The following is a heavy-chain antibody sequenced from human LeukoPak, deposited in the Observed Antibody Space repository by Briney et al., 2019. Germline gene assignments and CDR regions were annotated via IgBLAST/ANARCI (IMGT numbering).Heavy chain of an antibody. CDR3: ARVPSYYYDSSGYPGYYYYYGMDV. CDR1: GFTVSSNY. Sequence: PGGSLRLSCAASGFTVSSNYMSWVRQAPGKGLEWVSVIYSGGSTYYADSVKGRFTISRDNSKNTLYLQMNSLRAEDTAVYYCARVPSYYYDSSGYPGYYYYYGMDVWGQGTTVTVSS. V-gene: IGHV3-66*01. J-gene: IGHJ6*02. CDR2: IYSGGST. D-gene: IGHD3-22*01.